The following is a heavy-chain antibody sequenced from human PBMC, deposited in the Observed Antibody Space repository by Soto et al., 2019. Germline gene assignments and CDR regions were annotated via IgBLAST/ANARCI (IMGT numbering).Heavy chain of an antibody. D-gene: IGHD3-10*01. Sequence: QVQLVQSGAEVKQPGSSVKVSCKASGGTFSSYAISWVRQAPGQGLEWMGGIIPIFGTANYAQKFQGRVTITADESESTSYMELSSLRSEDTAVYYCARPLPMVRGFMAYYCGMDVWGQGTTVTVSS. CDR3: ARPLPMVRGFMAYYCGMDV. CDR2: IIPIFGTA. J-gene: IGHJ6*02. V-gene: IGHV1-69*01. CDR1: GGTFSSYA.